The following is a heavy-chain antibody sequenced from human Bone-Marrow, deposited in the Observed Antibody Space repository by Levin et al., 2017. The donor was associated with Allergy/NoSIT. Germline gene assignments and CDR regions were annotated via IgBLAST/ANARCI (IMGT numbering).Heavy chain of an antibody. CDR1: GFTFTNFA. Sequence: GESLKISCTASGFTFTNFAMGWVRQAPGKGLEWVSVISGGGGETYYADSVLGRFTISRDNARDTLYLQMHSLRAEDAAVYYCVKCHTIPANACGMDVWGLGTTVTVSS. D-gene: IGHD4/OR15-4a*01. V-gene: IGHV3-23*01. CDR2: ISGGGGET. J-gene: IGHJ6*02. CDR3: VKCHTIPANACGMDV.